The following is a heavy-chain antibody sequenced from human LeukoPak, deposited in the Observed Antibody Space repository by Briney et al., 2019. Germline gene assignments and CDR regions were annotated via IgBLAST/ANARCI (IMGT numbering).Heavy chain of an antibody. V-gene: IGHV4-59*01. CDR3: ASTNYGDYSAGAFDI. CDR2: IYYSGST. D-gene: IGHD4-17*01. CDR1: GGCFSGYY. Sequence: PSETLSLTCAVSGGCFSGYYWTWIRQPPGKGLEWIGYIYYSGSTNYNPSLKSRVTISVDTSKNQFSLKLSSVTAADTAVYYCASTNYGDYSAGAFDIWGQGTMVTVSS. J-gene: IGHJ3*02.